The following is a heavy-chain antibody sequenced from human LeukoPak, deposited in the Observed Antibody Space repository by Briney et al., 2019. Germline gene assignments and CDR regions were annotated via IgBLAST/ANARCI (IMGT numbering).Heavy chain of an antibody. Sequence: QPGGSLRLSCAASGFTFSSYEMNWVRQAPGKGLEWVSYISSSGSTIYYADSVKGRFTISRDNAKNSLYLQMNSLRAEDTAVYYCARGTTVTKIDYWGQGTLVTASS. CDR1: GFTFSSYE. V-gene: IGHV3-48*03. D-gene: IGHD4-17*01. J-gene: IGHJ4*02. CDR3: ARGTTVTKIDY. CDR2: ISSSGSTI.